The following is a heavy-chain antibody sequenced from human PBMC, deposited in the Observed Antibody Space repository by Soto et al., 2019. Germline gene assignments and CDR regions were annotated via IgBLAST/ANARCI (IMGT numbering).Heavy chain of an antibody. CDR1: GFSLSTSGVG. CDR3: AHTKCPSIGSYEVFDD. CDR2: IYWNEDK. V-gene: IGHV2-5*01. D-gene: IGHD3-3*02. Sequence: SGPTLVNPTQTLTLTCTFSGFSLSTSGVGVAWIRQPPGKALEWLALIYWNEDKSYSPSLHSRLTITKGTSKNQVVLELTNLDPLDTATYYCAHTKCPSIGSYEVFDDWGPGILVTVYS. J-gene: IGHJ4*02.